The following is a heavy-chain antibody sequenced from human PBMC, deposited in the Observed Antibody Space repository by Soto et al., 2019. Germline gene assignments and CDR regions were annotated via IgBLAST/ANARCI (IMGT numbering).Heavy chain of an antibody. Sequence: SETLSLTCTVSGDSISSFDWTWIRQPPGKGLEWVGYIFSSGSTNYNPSLKSRVTISVDTSENQFSLKLTSVTAADTAVYYCGRVGYCSSTPCWPIGYFEYWGQGTLVTVSS. CDR3: GRVGYCSSTPCWPIGYFEY. D-gene: IGHD2-2*01. CDR2: IFSSGST. CDR1: GDSISSFD. V-gene: IGHV4-59*01. J-gene: IGHJ4*02.